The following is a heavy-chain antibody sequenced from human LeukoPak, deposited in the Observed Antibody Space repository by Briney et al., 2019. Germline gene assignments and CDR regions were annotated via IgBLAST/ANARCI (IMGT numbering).Heavy chain of an antibody. CDR3: ARHGVQGIVVVTASFDY. V-gene: IGHV5-51*01. CDR1: EYSFTSYW. Sequence: GESLKISCKGSEYSFTSYWIGWVRQMPGKGLEWMGIIYPGDSDTRYSPSFQGQVTISADKSISTAYLQWRSLKASDTAMYYCARHGVQGIVVVTASFDYWGQGTLVTVSS. CDR2: IYPGDSDT. D-gene: IGHD2-21*02. J-gene: IGHJ4*02.